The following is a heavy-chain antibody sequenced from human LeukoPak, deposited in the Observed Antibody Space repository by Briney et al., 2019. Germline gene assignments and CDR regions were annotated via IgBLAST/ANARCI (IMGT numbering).Heavy chain of an antibody. CDR1: GFTFSTDG. Sequence: PGGSLRLSCAASGFTFSTDGMHWVRQAPAKGPERVAVISNDGSNKYYQASVKGRFTISRDNSKNTLYLQMNRLRAEETAVYYCARGYYEIYYMDVWGKGTTVTVSS. J-gene: IGHJ6*03. D-gene: IGHD3-22*01. CDR3: ARGYYEIYYMDV. CDR2: ISNDGSNK. V-gene: IGHV3-30*03.